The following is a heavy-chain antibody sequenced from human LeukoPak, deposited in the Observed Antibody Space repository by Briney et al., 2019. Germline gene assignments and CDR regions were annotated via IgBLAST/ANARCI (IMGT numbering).Heavy chain of an antibody. D-gene: IGHD2-2*01. V-gene: IGHV3-23*01. CDR3: ANGAHPDSSHYYFDY. CDR2: ITGRGVRT. Sequence: GGSLRLSCAASGSTFSRYGMSWVRQAPGKGLEWVSAITGRGVRTYNGDSVKGRFTISRDNSKNTVFLQMNSLRGEDTAVYYCANGAHPDSSHYYFDYWGQGALVTVSS. J-gene: IGHJ4*02. CDR1: GSTFSRYG.